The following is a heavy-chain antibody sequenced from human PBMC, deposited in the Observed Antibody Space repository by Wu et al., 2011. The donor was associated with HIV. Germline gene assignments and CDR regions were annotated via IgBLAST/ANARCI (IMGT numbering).Heavy chain of an antibody. CDR3: ASNIAEDGSGSSNWFDP. CDR1: GYPFTGYY. D-gene: IGHD3-10*01. J-gene: IGHJ5*02. Sequence: QVQLVQSGAEVKKPGASVKVSCKASGYPFTGYYMHWVRQAPGQGLEWMGWINPHSGGTNYAQKFQGRVTMTRDTSISTAYMELSRLRSDDTAVYYCASNIAEDGSGSSNWFDPWGQGTLVTVSS. V-gene: IGHV1-2*02. CDR2: INPHSGGT.